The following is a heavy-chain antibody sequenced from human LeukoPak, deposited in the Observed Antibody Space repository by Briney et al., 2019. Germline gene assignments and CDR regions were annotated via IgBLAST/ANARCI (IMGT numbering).Heavy chain of an antibody. D-gene: IGHD1-26*01. J-gene: IGHJ4*02. Sequence: ASVKVSCKASGYTFTSYAMHWVRQAPGQRLEWMGWINAGNGNTKYSQKFQGRITITRDTSASTAYMELSSLRSEDMAVYYCATEYTIVGATTFDYWGQGTLVTVSS. CDR3: ATEYTIVGATTFDY. CDR1: GYTFTSYA. V-gene: IGHV1-3*03. CDR2: INAGNGNT.